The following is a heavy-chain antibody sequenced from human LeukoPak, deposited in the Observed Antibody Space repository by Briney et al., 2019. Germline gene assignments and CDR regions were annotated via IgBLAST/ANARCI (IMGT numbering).Heavy chain of an antibody. D-gene: IGHD4-23*01. CDR2: ISRIGDST. Sequence: PGGSLRLSCAASGFTFSSYAMSWVRQAPGKGLEWVSTISRIGDSTYYADSVKGRFTISRDNSKNTLYLQMNSLRAEDTAIYYCAKGGSMTTVVTPFDYWGQGTLVTVSS. CDR1: GFTFSSYA. J-gene: IGHJ4*02. CDR3: AKGGSMTTVVTPFDY. V-gene: IGHV3-23*01.